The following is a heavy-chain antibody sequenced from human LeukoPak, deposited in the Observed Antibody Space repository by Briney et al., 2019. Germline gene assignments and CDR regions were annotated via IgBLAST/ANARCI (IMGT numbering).Heavy chain of an antibody. D-gene: IGHD5-18*01. J-gene: IGHJ4*02. CDR2: IRSKVNSYAT. CDR1: GFTFSGSA. CDR3: TTMGSDTPMATHY. V-gene: IGHV3-73*01. Sequence: GGSLTLSCAASGFTFSGSAIHWVCQASGRGLEWVGRIRSKVNSYATVYGASVKGRFTISRDDSKNTAYLHMNSLKTEDTAVYYCTTMGSDTPMATHYWGQGTLVTVSS.